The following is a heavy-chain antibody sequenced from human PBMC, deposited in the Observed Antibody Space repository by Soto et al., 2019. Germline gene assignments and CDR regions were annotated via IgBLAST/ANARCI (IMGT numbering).Heavy chain of an antibody. J-gene: IGHJ5*02. CDR1: GGSFSGYY. V-gene: IGHV4-34*01. D-gene: IGHD3-10*01. CDR2: INHSGST. Sequence: SETLSLTCAAYGGSFSGYYWSWFRPPPGKGLEWIGEINHSGSTNYNPSLKSRATISVDTSKNQFSLKLSSVTAADTAVYYCARGSYYGSGSYYRRWFDPWGQGTLVTVS. CDR3: ARGSYYGSGSYYRRWFDP.